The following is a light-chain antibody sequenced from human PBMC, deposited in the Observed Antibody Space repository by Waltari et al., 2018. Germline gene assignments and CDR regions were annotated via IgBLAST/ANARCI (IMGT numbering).Light chain of an antibody. CDR3: QQSYSTPPLT. CDR2: AAS. Sequence: DIQMTQSPSSLPASVGDRVTITCQASQSISSYLNWYQQKPGKAPKLLIYAASSLQSGVPSRFSGSGSGTDVTLTISSLQPEDFATYYCQQSYSTPPLTFGGGTKVEIK. V-gene: IGKV1-39*01. J-gene: IGKJ4*01. CDR1: QSISSY.